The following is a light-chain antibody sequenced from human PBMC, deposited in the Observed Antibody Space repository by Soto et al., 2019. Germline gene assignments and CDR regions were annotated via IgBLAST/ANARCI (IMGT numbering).Light chain of an antibody. CDR1: QGISAW. Sequence: DIQMTQSPSTLSASVRDRVTITCRARQGISAWLAWHQQKAGKAPRLLIFRATTLESGVPSRFSGSASGTEFTLTISSLQPDDFATNYCQMYNSYSRGFTFGPGTKVDIK. CDR3: QMYNSYSRGFT. J-gene: IGKJ3*01. CDR2: RAT. V-gene: IGKV1-5*03.